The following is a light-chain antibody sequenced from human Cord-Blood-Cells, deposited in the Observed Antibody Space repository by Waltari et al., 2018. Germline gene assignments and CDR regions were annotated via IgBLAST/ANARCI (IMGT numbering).Light chain of an antibody. V-gene: IGKV1-8*01. CDR3: QQYYSYPLT. Sequence: AIRMTQSPSSFSASTGDRVTITCRASQGISSYLAWYQQKPGKAPKLLIYAASTLQSGVPSRFSGSGSGTYFTLTSSCLQSEDFATYYGQQYYSYPLTFGGGTKVEIK. J-gene: IGKJ4*01. CDR1: QGISSY. CDR2: AAS.